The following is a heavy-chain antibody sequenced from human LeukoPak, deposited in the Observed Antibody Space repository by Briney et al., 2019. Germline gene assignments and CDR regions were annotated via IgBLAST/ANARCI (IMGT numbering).Heavy chain of an antibody. J-gene: IGHJ3*02. V-gene: IGHV1-69*13. CDR3: ARWRLNAFDI. CDR2: IIPIFGTA. Sequence: GASVKVSCKASGGTFSSYAISWVRQAPGQGLEWMGGIIPIFGTANYAQKFQGRVTITADESTSTAYMELSSLRSEDTAVYYCARWRLNAFDIWGQGTMVTVSS. D-gene: IGHD3-22*01. CDR1: GGTFSSYA.